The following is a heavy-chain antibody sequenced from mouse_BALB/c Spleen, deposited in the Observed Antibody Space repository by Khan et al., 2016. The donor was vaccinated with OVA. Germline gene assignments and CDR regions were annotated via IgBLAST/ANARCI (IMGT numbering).Heavy chain of an antibody. J-gene: IGHJ3*01. V-gene: IGHV1S136*01. Sequence: VQLKESGPALVEPGASVKMSCKASGYTFTHYVMHWVKPKPGQGLEWIGYINPFNAGTRYNEKFKGKATLTSDISSTTASMELIRLTYADSAVYYCAREAASWDFSVPDWGHGTLVTVSA. D-gene: IGHD4-1*01. CDR2: INPFNAGT. CDR3: AREAASWDFSVPD. CDR1: GYTFTHYV.